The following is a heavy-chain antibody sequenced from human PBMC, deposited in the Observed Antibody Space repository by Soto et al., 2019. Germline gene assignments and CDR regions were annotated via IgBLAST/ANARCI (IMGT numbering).Heavy chain of an antibody. CDR3: ARVLDSSWYFDL. D-gene: IGHD6-13*01. CDR1: GGSLNTDSSY. Sequence: QVKLEESGPGLVKPSETLSLTCTVSGGSLNTDSSYWTWVRQPPVRVLEYLGSVYYTGVTNYNPSLKCSATISFDLSKSHFVLTLSSVTPADTATYYGARVLDSSWYFDLLGRGTLVTVSS. CDR2: VYYTGVT. V-gene: IGHV4-61*03. J-gene: IGHJ2*01.